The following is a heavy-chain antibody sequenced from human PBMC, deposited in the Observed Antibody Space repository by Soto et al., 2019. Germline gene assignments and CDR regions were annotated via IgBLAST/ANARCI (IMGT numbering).Heavy chain of an antibody. CDR2: SNAGNGYT. D-gene: IGHD3-16*01. V-gene: IGHV1-3*02. J-gene: IGHJ6*02. Sequence: ASVKVSCKASGYTFTTYSMHWVRQAPGHRLEWMGWSNAGNGYTQYSQDFQGRVAITRDTSASTAYMELSSLRSEDMAVYYCARDGGSGMDVWGQGTTVTVSS. CDR1: GYTFTTYS. CDR3: ARDGGSGMDV.